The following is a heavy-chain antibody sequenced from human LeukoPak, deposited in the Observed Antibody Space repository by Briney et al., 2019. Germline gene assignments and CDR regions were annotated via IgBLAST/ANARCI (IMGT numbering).Heavy chain of an antibody. CDR3: ARQGFGSSYFDY. CDR2: MYYSGST. V-gene: IGHV4-39*07. D-gene: IGHD3-16*01. Sequence: SETLSLTCTVSGGSISSSSYYWGWIRQPPGKGLEWIGSMYYSGSTYYNPSLKSRVTISVDTSKNQFSLKLSSVTAADTAVYYCARQGFGSSYFDYWGQGTLVTVSS. CDR1: GGSISSSSYY. J-gene: IGHJ4*02.